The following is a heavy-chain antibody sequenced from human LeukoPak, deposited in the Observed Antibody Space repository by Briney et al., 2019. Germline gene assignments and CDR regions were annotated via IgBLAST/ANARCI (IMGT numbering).Heavy chain of an antibody. Sequence: GRSLRLSCAASGFPFDDYAMHWVRQAPGKGLEWVSGISWNSGSIGYADSVKGRFTISRDNAKNSLYLQMNSLRAEDTALYYCARETYYYDSSGPPDAFDIWGQGTMVTVSS. CDR1: GFPFDDYA. J-gene: IGHJ3*02. D-gene: IGHD3-22*01. V-gene: IGHV3-9*01. CDR2: ISWNSGSI. CDR3: ARETYYYDSSGPPDAFDI.